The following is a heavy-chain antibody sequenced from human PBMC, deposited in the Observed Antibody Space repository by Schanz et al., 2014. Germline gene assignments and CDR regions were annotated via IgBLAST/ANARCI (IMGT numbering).Heavy chain of an antibody. CDR3: AVREKPYGRFAS. D-gene: IGHD3-10*01. CDR2: VYYRGNT. CDR1: GGSISSGGYS. V-gene: IGHV4-30-2*06. Sequence: LQLQESGSGLMKPSQTLSLTCAVSGGSISSGGYSWNWIRQSPGKGLEWIAYVYYRGNTCYNPSLKSRVTISVDRSSNQFSQSLDSETAAGTAVYYCAVREKPYGRFASWGQGALVTVSS. J-gene: IGHJ4*02.